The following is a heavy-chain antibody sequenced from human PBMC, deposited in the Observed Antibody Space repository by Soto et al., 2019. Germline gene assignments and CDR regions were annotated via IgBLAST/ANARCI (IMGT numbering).Heavy chain of an antibody. D-gene: IGHD3-10*01. V-gene: IGHV4-59*01. Sequence: SETLSLTCTVPGGSISSYYWSWIRQPPGKGLEWIGYIYYSGSTNYNPSLKSRVTISVDTSKNQFSLKLSSVTAADTAVYYCARAGSSDWFDPWGQGTLVTVSS. CDR3: ARAGSSDWFDP. J-gene: IGHJ5*02. CDR1: GGSISSYY. CDR2: IYYSGST.